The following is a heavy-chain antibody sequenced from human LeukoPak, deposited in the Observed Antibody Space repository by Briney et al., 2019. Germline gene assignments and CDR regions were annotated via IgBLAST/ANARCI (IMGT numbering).Heavy chain of an antibody. CDR3: ASPRERSYYARGFDY. J-gene: IGHJ4*02. CDR1: GGSIGSSSYY. Sequence: SETLSLTCTVSGGSIGSSSYYWGWIRQPPGKGLAWIGSIYYSGSTYYNPSLKSRVTISVDTSKNQFSLKLSSVTAADTAVYYCASPRERSYYARGFDYWGQGTLVTVSS. D-gene: IGHD1-26*01. CDR2: IYYSGST. V-gene: IGHV4-39*01.